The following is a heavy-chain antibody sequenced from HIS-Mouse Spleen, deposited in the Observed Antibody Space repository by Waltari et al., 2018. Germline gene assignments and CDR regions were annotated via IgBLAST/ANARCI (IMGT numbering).Heavy chain of an antibody. CDR2: MGYDGSNK. Sequence: VRLVVSGGCVVQSGRSRRLSCSSPGCTVHGERWPCVRPPPARGRAGAGVMGYDGSNKYYADAVKGRFTISRDKSKNTLYLQMDSLRAEDTAVYYCARDIKRWGYGSGRLIGYYYYYYGMDVWGQGTTVTVSS. CDR1: GCTVHGER. D-gene: IGHD3-10*01. CDR3: ARDIKRWGYGSGRLIGYYYYYYGMDV. J-gene: IGHJ6*02. V-gene: IGHV3-33*01.